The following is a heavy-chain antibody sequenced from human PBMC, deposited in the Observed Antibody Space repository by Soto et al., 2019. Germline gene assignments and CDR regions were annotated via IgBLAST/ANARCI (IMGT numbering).Heavy chain of an antibody. J-gene: IGHJ4*02. V-gene: IGHV3-23*01. CDR1: GFTFSSYA. CDR2: ISGSGGST. D-gene: IGHD2-21*01. Sequence: EVQLLESGGGLVQPGGSLRLSCAASGFTFSSYAMSWVRQAPGKGLEWVSAISGSGGSTYYADSVTGRFTISRDNTKNTLYLQMNSLRAEDTAVYYCAAGDCGGDCYFPNYWGQGTLVTVSS. CDR3: AAGDCGGDCYFPNY.